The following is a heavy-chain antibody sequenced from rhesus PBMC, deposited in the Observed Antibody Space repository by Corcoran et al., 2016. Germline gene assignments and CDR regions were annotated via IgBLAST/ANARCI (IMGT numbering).Heavy chain of an antibody. CDR3: ARGSRYFDY. J-gene: IGHJ4*01. CDR1: GGSISDSYR. D-gene: IGHD2-39*01. CDR2: IYCSSTST. V-gene: IGHV4S10*01. Sequence: QVQLQESGPGVVKPSETLSLTCAVSGGSISDSYRWSWIRQPPGKGLEWIGYIYCSSTSTNYNPSLKSRVTISKDTSKNQFSLKLSSVTAADTAVYYCARGSRYFDYWGQGVLVTVSS.